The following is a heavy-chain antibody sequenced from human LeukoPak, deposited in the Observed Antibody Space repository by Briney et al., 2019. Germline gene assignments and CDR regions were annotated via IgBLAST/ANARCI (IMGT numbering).Heavy chain of an antibody. D-gene: IGHD4/OR15-4a*01. CDR3: AIGGRMTMVTKTFDY. J-gene: IGHJ4*02. CDR2: ISYDGSNK. V-gene: IGHV3-30*03. CDR1: GFTFSNYG. Sequence: PGGSLRLSCAASGFTFSNYGMHWVHQAPGKGLEWVAVISYDGSNKNYADSVKGRFTISRDNSKNTLYLQMNSLRPEDTAVYYCAIGGRMTMVTKTFDYWGQGTLVTVSS.